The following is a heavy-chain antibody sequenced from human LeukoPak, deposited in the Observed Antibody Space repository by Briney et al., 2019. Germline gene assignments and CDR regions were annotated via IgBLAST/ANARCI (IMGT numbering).Heavy chain of an antibody. V-gene: IGHV1-69*13. CDR2: IIPIFCTA. CDR3: ARDLRVGASEYFDY. D-gene: IGHD1-26*01. J-gene: IGHJ4*02. Sequence: GASVKVSCKASGGTFSSYAISWVRQAPGQGLEWMGGIIPIFCTANYAQKFQGRVTITADESTSTAYMELSSLRSEDTAVYYCARDLRVGASEYFDYWGQGTLVTVSS. CDR1: GGTFSSYA.